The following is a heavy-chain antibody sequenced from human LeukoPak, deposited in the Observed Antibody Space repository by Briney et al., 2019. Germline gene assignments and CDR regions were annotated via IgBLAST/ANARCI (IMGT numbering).Heavy chain of an antibody. V-gene: IGHV4-4*02. CDR3: ARASSRYSSSWYNWFDP. CDR1: GGSISSSNW. J-gene: IGHJ5*02. Sequence: SGTLSLTCAVSGGSISSSNWWSWVRQPPRKGLEWIGEIYHSGSTNCNPSLKSRVTISVDKSKNQFSLKLSSVTAADTAVYYCARASSRYSSSWYNWFDPWGQGTLVTVSS. D-gene: IGHD6-13*01. CDR2: IYHSGST.